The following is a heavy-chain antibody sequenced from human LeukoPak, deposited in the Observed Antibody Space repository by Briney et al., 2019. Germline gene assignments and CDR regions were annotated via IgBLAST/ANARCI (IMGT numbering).Heavy chain of an antibody. J-gene: IGHJ1*01. CDR2: ISGSGAYT. D-gene: IGHD3-10*01. CDR3: AKYFASGSYYKLPH. V-gene: IGHV3-23*01. CDR1: GFTFSSYA. Sequence: PGGSLRLSCAASGFTFSSYAMSWVRQAPGKGLEWVSTISGSGAYTYYADSVKGRFITSRDNSKNTLYLQMNSLRAEDTAVYYCAKYFASGSYYKLPHWGQGTLVTVSS.